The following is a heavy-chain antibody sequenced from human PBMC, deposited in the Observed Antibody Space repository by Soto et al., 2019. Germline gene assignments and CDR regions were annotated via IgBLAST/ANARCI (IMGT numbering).Heavy chain of an antibody. CDR1: GGSISSGGYS. CDR2: IYHSGST. V-gene: IGHV4-30-2*05. Sequence: TLSLTCAVSGGSISSGGYSWSWIRQPPGKGLEWIGYIYHSGSTYYNPSLKSRVTISVDTSKNQFSLKLSSVTAADTAVYYCARERVGADWFDPWGQGTLVTVSS. J-gene: IGHJ5*02. CDR3: ARERVGADWFDP. D-gene: IGHD1-26*01.